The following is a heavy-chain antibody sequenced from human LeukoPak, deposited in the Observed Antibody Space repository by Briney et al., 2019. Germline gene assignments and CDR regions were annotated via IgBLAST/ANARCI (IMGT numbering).Heavy chain of an antibody. D-gene: IGHD5-18*01. CDR1: GFTFSSYA. Sequence: GGSLRLSCAASGFTFSSYAMSWVRQAPGKGLEWVSGISGSGGSTYYADSVKGRFTISRDNSKNTLYLRMNSLRAEDTAVYYCAKNPLDPQHWFDPWGQGTLVTVSS. V-gene: IGHV3-23*01. CDR2: ISGSGGST. CDR3: AKNPLDPQHWFDP. J-gene: IGHJ5*02.